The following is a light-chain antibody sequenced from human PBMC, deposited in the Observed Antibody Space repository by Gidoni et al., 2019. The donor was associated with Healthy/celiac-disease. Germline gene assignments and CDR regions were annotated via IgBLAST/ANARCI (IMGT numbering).Light chain of an antibody. CDR1: QSVSSN. V-gene: IGKV3-15*01. Sequence: EIVMTQSPATLSVSPGERATLSCRASQSVSSNLAWYQQKPGQAPRLHIYGASTRATGIPARFSGSGSGTEFTLTISSLQSEDFAVYYCQQYNNWPPWXFXQGTKVEIK. CDR3: QQYNNWPPWX. J-gene: IGKJ1*01. CDR2: GAS.